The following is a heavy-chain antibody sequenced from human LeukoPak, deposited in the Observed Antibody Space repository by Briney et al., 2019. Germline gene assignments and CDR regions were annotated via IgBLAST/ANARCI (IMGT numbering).Heavy chain of an antibody. CDR3: ARDERRLVVPSSWVI. CDR2: IIPILGIA. Sequence: GASVKVSCKASGYTFTSYGISWVRQAPGQGLEWMGRIIPILGIANYAQKFQGRVTITADKSTSTAYMELSSLRSEDTAVYYCARDERRLVVPSSWVIWGQGTMVTVSS. CDR1: GYTFTSYG. V-gene: IGHV1-69*04. D-gene: IGHD3-22*01. J-gene: IGHJ3*02.